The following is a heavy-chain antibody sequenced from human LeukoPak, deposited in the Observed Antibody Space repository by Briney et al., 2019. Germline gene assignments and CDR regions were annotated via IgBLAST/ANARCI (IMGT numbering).Heavy chain of an antibody. J-gene: IGHJ5*02. CDR1: GGSISSYY. CDR2: IYYSGST. CDR3: AREAFYGSGSYKWFDP. D-gene: IGHD3-10*01. V-gene: IGHV4-59*01. Sequence: PSETLSPTCTVSGGSISSYYWNWIRQPPGKGLEWMGYIYYSGSTNYNPSLKSRVTMSVDTSKNQFSLKLSSVTAADTAVYYCAREAFYGSGSYKWFDPWGQGTLVTVSS.